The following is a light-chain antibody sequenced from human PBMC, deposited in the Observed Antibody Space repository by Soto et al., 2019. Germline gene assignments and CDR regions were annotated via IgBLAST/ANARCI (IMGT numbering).Light chain of an antibody. CDR3: MQLLHPTLT. CDR2: LAS. V-gene: IGKV2-28*01. J-gene: IGKJ4*01. Sequence: DVVMTQSPLSLPVTPGEPASISCRSSQSLLHSNGYNYLAWFLQKAGQSPQLLIYLASSRASGVPDRLSGSGSGTDFTLEISSVEAEDVGIYYCMQLLHPTLTFGGGTKVDIX. CDR1: QSLLHSNGYNY.